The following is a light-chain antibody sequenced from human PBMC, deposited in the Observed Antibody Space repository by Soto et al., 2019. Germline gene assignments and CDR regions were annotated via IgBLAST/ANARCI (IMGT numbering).Light chain of an antibody. Sequence: EIVLTQSPATLSLSPGERVTLSCRASQNVNNYLAWYQQKPGQAPRLLILDASTRDPGIPPRFSGGGSRTDFTLTISRLEPEDFAMYYCQQRRNWPLTFGGGTKVDIK. CDR1: QNVNNY. CDR2: DAS. CDR3: QQRRNWPLT. V-gene: IGKV3-11*01. J-gene: IGKJ4*01.